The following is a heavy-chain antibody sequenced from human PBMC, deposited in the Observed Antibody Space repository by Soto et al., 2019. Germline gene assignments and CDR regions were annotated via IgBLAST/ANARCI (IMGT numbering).Heavy chain of an antibody. V-gene: IGHV1-24*01. CDR2: FDPEDGET. Sequence: ASVKVSCKVSGYTLTELSMHWVRQAPGKGLEWMGGFDPEDGETIYAQKFQGRVTMTEDTSTDTAYMELSSLRSEDTAVYYCATRRPGFLEWLPVGGPEHLSMDVWGQGTTVTVSS. CDR3: ATRRPGFLEWLPVGGPEHLSMDV. CDR1: GYTLTELS. J-gene: IGHJ6*02. D-gene: IGHD3-3*01.